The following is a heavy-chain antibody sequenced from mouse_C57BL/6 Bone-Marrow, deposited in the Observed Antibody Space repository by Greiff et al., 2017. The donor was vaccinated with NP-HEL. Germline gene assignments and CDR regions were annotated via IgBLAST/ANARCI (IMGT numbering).Heavy chain of an antibody. J-gene: IGHJ2*01. Sequence: VQLQQSGPELVKPGASVKIFCKASGYAFSSSWMNWVKQRPGKGLEWIGRIYPGDGDTNYNGKFKGKATLTADKSSSTAYMQLSSLTSEDSAVYFCARGWFDYWGQGTTLTVSS. CDR2: IYPGDGDT. CDR1: GYAFSSSW. V-gene: IGHV1-82*01. CDR3: ARGWFDY. D-gene: IGHD1-1*02.